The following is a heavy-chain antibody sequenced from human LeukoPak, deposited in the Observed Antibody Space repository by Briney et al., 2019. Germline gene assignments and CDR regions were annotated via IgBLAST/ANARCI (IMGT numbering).Heavy chain of an antibody. Sequence: SETLSLTCAVYGGSFSGYYWSWIRQPPGKGLEWIGEINHSGSTNYNPSLKSRVTISVDTSKNQFSLKPSSVTAADTAVYYCASPHYSCSSTSCYTHRSFDYWGQGTLVTVSS. CDR2: INHSGST. J-gene: IGHJ4*02. CDR1: GGSFSGYY. CDR3: ASPHYSCSSTSCYTHRSFDY. V-gene: IGHV4-34*01. D-gene: IGHD2-2*02.